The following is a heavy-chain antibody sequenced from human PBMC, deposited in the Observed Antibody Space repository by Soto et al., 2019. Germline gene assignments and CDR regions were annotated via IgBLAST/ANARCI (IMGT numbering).Heavy chain of an antibody. D-gene: IGHD3-10*01. CDR2: LSGSGTST. Sequence: PGGSLRLSCAASGFTFINYAMNWVRQAPGKGLEWVSGLSGSGTSTYYADSVKGRFTISRDNSRDTLFLQMNSLRAEDTAVYYCARERGRGVIITKVFDYWGQGTLVTVSS. CDR3: ARERGRGVIITKVFDY. J-gene: IGHJ4*02. V-gene: IGHV3-23*01. CDR1: GFTFINYA.